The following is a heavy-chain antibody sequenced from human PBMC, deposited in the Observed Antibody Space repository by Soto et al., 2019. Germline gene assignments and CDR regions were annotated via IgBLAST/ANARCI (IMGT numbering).Heavy chain of an antibody. CDR3: ARDLNIVLKGLRYYFDY. D-gene: IGHD2-8*01. V-gene: IGHV1-18*01. CDR2: ISGYNGNT. Sequence: QVQLVQSGAEVKKPGASVKVSCKASGYTFTKYGFTWVRQAPGQGLEWMGWISGYNGNTNYAQKFQDRFTMTTDTSTSTAYMELSSLRSDDTAVYYCARDLNIVLKGLRYYFDYWGQGTLVTVSS. CDR1: GYTFTKYG. J-gene: IGHJ4*02.